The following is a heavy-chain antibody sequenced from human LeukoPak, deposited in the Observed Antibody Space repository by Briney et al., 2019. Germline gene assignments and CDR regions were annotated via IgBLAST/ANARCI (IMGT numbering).Heavy chain of an antibody. J-gene: IGHJ4*02. V-gene: IGHV3-15*01. CDR2: IKSKTAGGTT. Sequence: GGSLRLSCAASGFTFTNAWMSWVRQAPGKGLEWVGRIKSKTAGGTTDYSAPVKGRFTISRDDSKNTLYLQMNSLKTEDTAVYYCTAHHTESCLGYWGQGTLVTVSS. D-gene: IGHD2-2*02. CDR3: TAHHTESCLGY. CDR1: GFTFTNAW.